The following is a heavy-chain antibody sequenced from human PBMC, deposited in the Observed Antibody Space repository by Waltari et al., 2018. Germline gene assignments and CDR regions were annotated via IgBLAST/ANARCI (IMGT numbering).Heavy chain of an antibody. CDR1: GGSFSGYY. Sequence: QVQLQQWGAGLLKPSETLSLTCAVYGGSFSGYYWSWIRQPPGKGLEWIGEINHSGSTNYTPSRKSRVTISVDTSKNQFSLKLSSVTAADTAVYYCARNSSGSFDYWGQGTLVTVSS. V-gene: IGHV4-34*01. CDR2: INHSGST. CDR3: ARNSSGSFDY. J-gene: IGHJ4*02. D-gene: IGHD6-19*01.